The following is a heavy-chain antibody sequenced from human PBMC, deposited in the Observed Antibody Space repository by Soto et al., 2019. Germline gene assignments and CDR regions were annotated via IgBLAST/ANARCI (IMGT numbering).Heavy chain of an antibody. V-gene: IGHV4-30-2*01. D-gene: IGHD3-3*01. Sequence: QLQLQESGSGLVKPSQTLSLTCAVSGGSISSGGYSWSWIRQPPGKGLEWIGYIYHSGSTYNNPSRESRVTISVDRSKNKYPLKLSSVTAADKSVYYCDRGVGGDRRYNWFDHWGQGTLVTVSS. CDR2: IYHSGST. J-gene: IGHJ5*02. CDR3: DRGVGGDRRYNWFDH. CDR1: GGSISSGGYS.